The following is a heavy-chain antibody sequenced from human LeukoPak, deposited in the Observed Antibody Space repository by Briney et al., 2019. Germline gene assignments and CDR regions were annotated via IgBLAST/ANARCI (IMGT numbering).Heavy chain of an antibody. Sequence: GETLRLSCEASGFTFTSYGMSWVRQAPGKGLEWVSAISGSGDNTYYADSVKGRFTVSRDNSKNTLYVQMKSLRAEDTAVYYCAKDFVVVPGNVNYFDYWGQGTLVTVSS. CDR2: ISGSGDNT. CDR3: AKDFVVVPGNVNYFDY. J-gene: IGHJ4*02. V-gene: IGHV3-23*01. CDR1: GFTFTSYG. D-gene: IGHD2-21*02.